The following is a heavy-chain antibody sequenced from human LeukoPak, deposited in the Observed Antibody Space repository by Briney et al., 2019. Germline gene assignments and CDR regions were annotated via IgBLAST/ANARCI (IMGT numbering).Heavy chain of an antibody. CDR1: GFTFSSYS. Sequence: PGGSLRLSCAASGFTFSSYSMNWVRQAPGKGLEWVSSISSSSSYIYYADSVKGRFTISRDNAKNTLYLRMNSLRAEDTAVYYCARDQRDGYNHWGQGTLVTVSS. J-gene: IGHJ4*02. CDR2: ISSSSSYI. CDR3: ARDQRDGYNH. D-gene: IGHD5-24*01. V-gene: IGHV3-21*01.